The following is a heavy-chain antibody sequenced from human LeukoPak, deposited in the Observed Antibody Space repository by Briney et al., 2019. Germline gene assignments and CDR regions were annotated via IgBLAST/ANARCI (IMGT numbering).Heavy chain of an antibody. CDR2: FDPEDGET. V-gene: IGHV1-24*01. Sequence: ASVKVSCKVSGYTLTELSMHWVRQAPGKGLEWMGGFDPEDGETIYAQKFQGRVTMTEDTSTDTAYMELSSLKASDTAMYYCARRARDDAFDIWGQGTMVTVSS. D-gene: IGHD5-12*01. J-gene: IGHJ3*02. CDR1: GYTLTELS. CDR3: ARRARDDAFDI.